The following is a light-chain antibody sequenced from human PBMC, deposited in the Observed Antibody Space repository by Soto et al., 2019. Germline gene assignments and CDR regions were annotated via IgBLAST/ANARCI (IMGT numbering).Light chain of an antibody. CDR2: WAS. V-gene: IGKV4-1*01. J-gene: IGKJ1*01. CDR1: QSILYSSNNKNY. CDR3: QQYYSTPRT. Sequence: DIVLTQSPDSLAVSVGERATINCRSSQSILYSSNNKNYLAWYQQKPGQPPKLLISWASTRESGVPDRFSGSGSGTDFTLTISSLQAEDVAVYYCQQYYSTPRTFGQGTKVEIK.